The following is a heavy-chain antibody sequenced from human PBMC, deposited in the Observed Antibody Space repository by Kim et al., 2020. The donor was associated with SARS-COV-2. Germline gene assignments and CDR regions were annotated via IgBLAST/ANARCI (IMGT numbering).Heavy chain of an antibody. CDR1: GFDFNTYS. CDR2: ISSDGTTM. CDR3: ARVGTSRGEGY. V-gene: IGHV3-48*04. D-gene: IGHD3-16*01. Sequence: GGSLRLSCAASGFDFNTYSINWVRQAPGKGLDWVSYISSDGTTMHYADSVKGRFTISRDNAKNSVYLQLNSLRAEDTAVYYCARVGTSRGEGYWGQGTLV. J-gene: IGHJ4*02.